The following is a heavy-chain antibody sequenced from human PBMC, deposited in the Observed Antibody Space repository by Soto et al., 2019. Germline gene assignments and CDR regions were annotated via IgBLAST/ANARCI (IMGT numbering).Heavy chain of an antibody. D-gene: IGHD3-10*01. Sequence: ASVKVSCKTFGYTFTNYGICWVRQAPGQGLEWMGRINTYNGNTNRAQKHQGRVTMTTDTSTSTAYMELRSLRPDDTAVYYCARGVGSRTYYNQNNRFDPWGQGTLVTVSS. J-gene: IGHJ5*02. V-gene: IGHV1-18*01. CDR2: INTYNGNT. CDR1: GYTFTNYG. CDR3: ARGVGSRTYYNQNNRFDP.